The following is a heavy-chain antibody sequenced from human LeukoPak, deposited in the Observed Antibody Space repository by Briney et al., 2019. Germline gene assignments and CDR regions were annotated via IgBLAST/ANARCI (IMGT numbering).Heavy chain of an antibody. CDR3: ARVYWSKKVGATNADY. D-gene: IGHD1-26*01. Sequence: SETLSLTCAVYGGSFSGYYWGWIRQPPGKGLEWIGEINQSGSTNYNPSLKSRVTISVDTSKNQFSLKLSSVAAADTAVYYCARVYWSKKVGATNADYWGQGTLVTVSS. J-gene: IGHJ4*02. CDR2: INQSGST. CDR1: GGSFSGYY. V-gene: IGHV4-34*01.